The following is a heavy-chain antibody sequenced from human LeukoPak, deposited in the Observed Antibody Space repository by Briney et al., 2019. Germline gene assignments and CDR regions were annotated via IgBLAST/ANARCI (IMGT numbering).Heavy chain of an antibody. V-gene: IGHV3-9*01. Sequence: PGGSLRLSCAASGFTFDDYAMHWVRQAPGKGLEWVSGISWNSGSIGYADSVKGRFTISRDNAKNSLYLQMNSLRAEDTALYYCAKVAYNWISYGPFDYWGQGTLVTVSS. CDR1: GFTFDDYA. CDR3: AKVAYNWISYGPFDY. D-gene: IGHD1-20*01. J-gene: IGHJ4*02. CDR2: ISWNSGSI.